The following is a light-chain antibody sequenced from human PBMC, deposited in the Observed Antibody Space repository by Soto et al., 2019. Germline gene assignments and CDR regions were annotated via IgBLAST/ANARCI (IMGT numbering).Light chain of an antibody. CDR1: SSNIGAGYD. J-gene: IGLJ2*01. Sequence: QAVVTQPPSVSGAPGQRVTISCTGSSSNIGAGYDVHWYQQLPGTAPKLLIYGNSNRPSGVPDRFSGSKSGTSASLAITGLGAEDEADYACQSYDSSLRGHLVFGGGTK. CDR3: QSYDSSLRGHLV. CDR2: GNS. V-gene: IGLV1-40*01.